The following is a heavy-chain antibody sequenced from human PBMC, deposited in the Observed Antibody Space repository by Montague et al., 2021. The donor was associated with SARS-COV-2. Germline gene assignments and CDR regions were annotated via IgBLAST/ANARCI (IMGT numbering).Heavy chain of an antibody. D-gene: IGHD5-18*01. CDR2: IYHSGNT. CDR3: AREYRIELWQTNWYFGL. J-gene: IGHJ2*01. Sequence: SETLSLTCTVSGGSTSGYYWSWIRQPPGKGLEWIGYIYHSGNTKYNPSLKSRVSISADTSRNQFSLRLSSVTAADTAVYYCAREYRIELWQTNWYFGLWGRGTLVTVSS. V-gene: IGHV4-59*01. CDR1: GGSTSGYY.